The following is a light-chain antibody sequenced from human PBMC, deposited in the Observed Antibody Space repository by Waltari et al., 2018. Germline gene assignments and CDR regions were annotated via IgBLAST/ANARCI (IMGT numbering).Light chain of an antibody. CDR3: SSYTSSNSVV. Sequence: QSALTQPPSVSGSPGQSVTISCTGTSSDVGSSNSVSLYQQPPGTAPKLMIYEVTYRPSGVPDRFSGSKSGNTASLTISGLQAEDEADYYCSSYTSSNSVVFGGGTKLTVL. CDR1: SSDVGSSNS. CDR2: EVT. V-gene: IGLV2-18*02. J-gene: IGLJ2*01.